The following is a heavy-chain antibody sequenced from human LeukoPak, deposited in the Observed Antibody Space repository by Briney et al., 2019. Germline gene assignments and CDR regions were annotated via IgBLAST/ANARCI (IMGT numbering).Heavy chain of an antibody. CDR3: ARDMVRGLRAIDY. Sequence: ASVKVSCKASGYTFTGYYMHWVRPAPGQGLEWMGWINPNSGGTNYAQKFQGRVTMTRDTSISTAYMELSRLRSDDTAVYYCARDMVRGLRAIDYWGQGTLVTVSS. CDR1: GYTFTGYY. CDR2: INPNSGGT. D-gene: IGHD3-10*01. V-gene: IGHV1-2*02. J-gene: IGHJ4*02.